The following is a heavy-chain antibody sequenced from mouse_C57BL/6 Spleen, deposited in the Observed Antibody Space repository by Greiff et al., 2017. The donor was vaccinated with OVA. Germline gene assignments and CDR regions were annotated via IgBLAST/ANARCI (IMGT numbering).Heavy chain of an antibody. D-gene: IGHD1-1*02. Sequence: VQLQQSGPELVKPGASVKISCKASGYAFSSSWMNWVKQRPGKGLEWIGRIYPGDGDTNYNGKFKGKATLTADKSSSTAYMQLSSLTSEDSAVYFCARSAYGGNARDYWGQGTSVTVSS. CDR1: GYAFSSSW. CDR3: ARSAYGGNARDY. V-gene: IGHV1-82*01. CDR2: IYPGDGDT. J-gene: IGHJ4*01.